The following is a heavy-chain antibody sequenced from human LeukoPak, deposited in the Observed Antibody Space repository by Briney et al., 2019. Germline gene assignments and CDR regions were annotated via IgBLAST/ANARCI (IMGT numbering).Heavy chain of an antibody. V-gene: IGHV3-30-3*01. CDR1: GFAFSSHT. D-gene: IGHD5-12*01. Sequence: GRSLRLSCAASGFAFSSHTMNWARQAPGKGLEWVAVVSHDGSTKYYADSVKGRFTISRDNYKSTLYLQMNNLRTDDTAVYFCARGRGYGNSWGQGTQVTVSS. CDR3: ARGRGYGNS. J-gene: IGHJ4*02. CDR2: VSHDGSTK.